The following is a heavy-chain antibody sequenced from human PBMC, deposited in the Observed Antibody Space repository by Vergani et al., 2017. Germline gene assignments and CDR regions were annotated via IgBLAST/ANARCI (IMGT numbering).Heavy chain of an antibody. Sequence: EVELVQSGPEMRKPGESLKISCKGSEYSFGNYWIGWVRQMPGKGLEWMGIIYPADSDTRYSPSFQGQVTISADKSISTAFLQWDSLKASDTALYYCARHTSYIDYWGQGTLVTVSS. CDR3: ARHTSYIDY. J-gene: IGHJ4*02. D-gene: IGHD3-16*01. CDR1: EYSFGNYW. V-gene: IGHV5-51*01. CDR2: IYPADSDT.